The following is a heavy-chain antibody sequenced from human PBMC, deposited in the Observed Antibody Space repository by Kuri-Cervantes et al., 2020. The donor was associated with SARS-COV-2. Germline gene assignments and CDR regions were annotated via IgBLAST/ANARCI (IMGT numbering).Heavy chain of an antibody. CDR1: AGTFSRYA. D-gene: IGHD3-22*01. J-gene: IGHJ1*01. V-gene: IGHV1-69*01. CDR3: ARAQPLELIRANSSGYYPQYSQH. Sequence: SLQNSCKASAGTFSRYAISWVRQAPAQGLEWMGGILPIFGTANYAQKVQGRVTITADDSTSTAYVEMRSLRSEDTAVYYCARAQPLELIRANSSGYYPQYSQHWGQGTLVTVSS. CDR2: ILPIFGTA.